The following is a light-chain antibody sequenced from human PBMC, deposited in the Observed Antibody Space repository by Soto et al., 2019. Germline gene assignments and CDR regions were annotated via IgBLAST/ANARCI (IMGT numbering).Light chain of an antibody. CDR3: QQYDSYSPLT. V-gene: IGKV1-5*03. CDR1: QSISTW. CDR2: KAS. Sequence: DIQMTQSPSTLSASLGDRVTLTCRASQSISTWLAWYQQKPGKAPKLLIYKASGLESGVPSRFSGSGSGTAFTLTISSLQPDDFATYYCQQYDSYSPLTFGGGTKVDI. J-gene: IGKJ4*01.